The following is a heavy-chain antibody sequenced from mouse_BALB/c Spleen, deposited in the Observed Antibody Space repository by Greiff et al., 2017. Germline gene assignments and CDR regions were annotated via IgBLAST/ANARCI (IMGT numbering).Heavy chain of an antibody. Sequence: EVQLQQSGPGLVKPSQSLSLTCTVTGYSITSDYAWNWIRQFPGNKLEWMGYISYSGSTSYNPSLKSRISITRDTSKNQFFLQLNSVTTEDTATYYCARSGYGSSYDYWGQGTTLTVSS. CDR1: GYSITSDYA. D-gene: IGHD1-1*01. CDR2: ISYSGST. CDR3: ARSGYGSSYDY. V-gene: IGHV3-2*02. J-gene: IGHJ2*01.